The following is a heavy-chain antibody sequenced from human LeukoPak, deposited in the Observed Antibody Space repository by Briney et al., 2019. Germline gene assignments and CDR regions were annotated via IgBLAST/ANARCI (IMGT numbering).Heavy chain of an antibody. CDR1: GFTFGSYS. V-gene: IGHV3-48*01. CDR3: ARDRHRYHYDGSGYPPY. D-gene: IGHD3-22*01. Sequence: GGSLRLSCAASGFTFGSYSMIWVRQAPGKGLEWVSYISSSSTTIYYADSVKGRFTISRDNAKNSLYLQMNSLRAEDTAVYYCARDRHRYHYDGSGYPPYWGQGTLVTVSS. CDR2: ISSSSTTI. J-gene: IGHJ4*02.